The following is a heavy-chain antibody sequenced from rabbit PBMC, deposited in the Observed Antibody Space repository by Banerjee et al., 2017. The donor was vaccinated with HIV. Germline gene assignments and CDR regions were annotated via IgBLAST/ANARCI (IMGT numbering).Heavy chain of an antibody. CDR2: IYTGHGGT. Sequence: QEQLVESGGGLVKPGASLTLTCKASGFSFSSGYDMCWVRQAPGKGLEWIACIYTGHGGTFYASWVNGRFTISLDNAQNTVSLQMTSLTGADTATYFCASGNSNSDWAFRLWGPGTLVTVS. V-gene: IGHV1S43*01. J-gene: IGHJ6*01. CDR1: GFSFSSGYD. CDR3: ASGNSNSDWAFRL. D-gene: IGHD4-1*01.